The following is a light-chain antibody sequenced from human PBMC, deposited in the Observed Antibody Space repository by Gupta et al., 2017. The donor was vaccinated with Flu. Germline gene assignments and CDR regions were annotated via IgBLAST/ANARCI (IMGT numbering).Light chain of an antibody. CDR2: DDS. Sequence: GKTDRSTGEGNNIGSKSVHWYHQKPGPAPVLLMYDDSNRRSGTPEGRSGANYGTTTTLTSSRVEAGDEADYYCQGWDRGSDRYVFATGTKVTVL. CDR3: QGWDRGSDRYV. V-gene: IGLV3-21*03. CDR1: NIGSKS. J-gene: IGLJ1*01.